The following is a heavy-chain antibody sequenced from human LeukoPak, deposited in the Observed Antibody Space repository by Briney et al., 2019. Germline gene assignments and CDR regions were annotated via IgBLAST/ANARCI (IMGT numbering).Heavy chain of an antibody. D-gene: IGHD3-3*01. Sequence: ASVKVSCKASGYTFTSYDINWARQATGQGLEWMGWMNPNSGNTGYAQKFQGRVTMTRNTSISTAYMELSSLRSEDTAVYYCARSWIHDFWSGLIKPRTYFDYWGQGTLVTVSS. V-gene: IGHV1-8*01. CDR3: ARSWIHDFWSGLIKPRTYFDY. CDR1: GYTFTSYD. CDR2: MNPNSGNT. J-gene: IGHJ4*02.